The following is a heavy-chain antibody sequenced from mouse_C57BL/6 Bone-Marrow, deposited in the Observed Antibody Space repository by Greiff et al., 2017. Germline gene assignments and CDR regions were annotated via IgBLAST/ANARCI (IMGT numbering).Heavy chain of an antibody. CDR1: EYEFPSHD. V-gene: IGHV5-2*03. CDR2: INSDGGST. Sequence: EVKLVESGGGLVQPGESLKLSCESNEYEFPSHDMFWVRKTPEKRLELVAAINSDGGSTYYPDTMERRIIISRDNTKKALYLQMSSLRSEDTALYYCTGVLWLRRYAMDDWGQGTSVTVSS. CDR3: TGVLWLRRYAMDD. J-gene: IGHJ4*01. D-gene: IGHD2-2*01.